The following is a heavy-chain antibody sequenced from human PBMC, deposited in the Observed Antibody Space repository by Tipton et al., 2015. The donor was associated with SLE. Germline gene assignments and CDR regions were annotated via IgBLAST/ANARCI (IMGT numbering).Heavy chain of an antibody. Sequence: TLSLTCTVSGGSISSYYWGWIRQPPGKGLEWIGSIYYSGSTYYNPSLKSRVTISVDTSKNQFSLKLSSVTAADTAVYYCARLVGSYYYMDVWGKGTTVTVSS. CDR3: ARLVGSYYYMDV. CDR1: GGSISSYY. D-gene: IGHD1-26*01. CDR2: IYYSGST. J-gene: IGHJ6*03. V-gene: IGHV4-39*01.